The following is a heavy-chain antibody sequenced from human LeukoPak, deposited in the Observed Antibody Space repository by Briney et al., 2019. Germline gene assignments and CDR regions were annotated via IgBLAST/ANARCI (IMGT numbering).Heavy chain of an antibody. D-gene: IGHD6-6*01. CDR2: IYYSGST. CDR1: GGSISSYY. V-gene: IGHV4-59*01. Sequence: SETLSLTCTVSGGSISSYYWSWIRQPPGKGLEWIGYIYYSGSTNYNPSLKSRVTISVGTSKNQFSLKLSSVTAADTAVYYCARGGSRHSSSSSYYYYYYMDVWGKGTTVTVSS. J-gene: IGHJ6*03. CDR3: ARGGSRHSSSSSYYYYYYMDV.